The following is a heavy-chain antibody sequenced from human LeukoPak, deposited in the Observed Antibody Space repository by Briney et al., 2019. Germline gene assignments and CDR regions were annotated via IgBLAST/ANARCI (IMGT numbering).Heavy chain of an antibody. D-gene: IGHD3-16*01. Sequence: GGSLRLSCAASGFTFNSYAMSWVRQAPGKGLEWVSGMSGSGGSTYYADSVKGRFTISRDNSKNTLYLQMNTLGAEDTAVYYCAKDRTDSYVYDAFDIWGQGTLVTVSS. J-gene: IGHJ3*02. CDR1: GFTFNSYA. V-gene: IGHV3-23*01. CDR3: AKDRTDSYVYDAFDI. CDR2: MSGSGGST.